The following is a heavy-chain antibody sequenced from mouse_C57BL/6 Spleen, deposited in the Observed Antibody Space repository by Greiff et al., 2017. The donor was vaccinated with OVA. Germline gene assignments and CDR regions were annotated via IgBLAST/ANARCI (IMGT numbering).Heavy chain of an antibody. Sequence: VQLQQPGAELVRPGSSVKLSCKASGYTFTSYWMHWVKQRPIQGLEWIGNIDPSDSETHYNQKFKDKATLTVDKSSSTAYMQLSSLTSEDSAVYYCARELEYYGSSDDWFAYWGQGTLVTVSA. CDR2: IDPSDSET. D-gene: IGHD1-1*01. J-gene: IGHJ3*01. V-gene: IGHV1-52*01. CDR1: GYTFTSYW. CDR3: ARELEYYGSSDDWFAY.